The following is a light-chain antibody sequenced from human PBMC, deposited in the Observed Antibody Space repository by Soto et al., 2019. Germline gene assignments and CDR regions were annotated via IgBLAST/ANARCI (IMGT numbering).Light chain of an antibody. J-gene: IGKJ2*01. V-gene: IGKV3-20*01. CDR3: QQYGSSYT. Sequence: EIVLTQSPDTLSLSPGERATLSCRASQRVTNTNSAWYQQKPGQAPRLLIYYASSRATGIPDRFSGSGSGTDFTLTISRLEPEDFAVYYCQQYGSSYTFGQGTKLEI. CDR1: QRVTNTN. CDR2: YAS.